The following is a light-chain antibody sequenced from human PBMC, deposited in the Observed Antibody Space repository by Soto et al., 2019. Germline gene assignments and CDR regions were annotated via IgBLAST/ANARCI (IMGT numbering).Light chain of an antibody. J-gene: IGKJ1*01. CDR1: QSISSW. V-gene: IGKV1-5*01. Sequence: DVPMTQSPSTLSASVGDRVTITCRASQSISSWLAWYQQKPGKAPQVLIYDASSLESGVPSRFSGSGSGTEFSLTISSLQPDDFATYYCQQYNHYWTFGQGTRVEIK. CDR3: QQYNHYWT. CDR2: DAS.